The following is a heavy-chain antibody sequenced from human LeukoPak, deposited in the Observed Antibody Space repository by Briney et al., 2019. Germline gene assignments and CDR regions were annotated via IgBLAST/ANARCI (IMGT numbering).Heavy chain of an antibody. CDR1: GGTLSSYD. V-gene: IGHV1-69*04. D-gene: IGHD3-22*01. Sequence: GSSVKVSCKASGGTLSSYDINWVRQASGQGLEWIGRIIPMFGIVNYAQNFQGRVTITADKSTNTAYMELSSLRSEDTAFYYCARADSSGYSLDENFDYWGQGTLVTVSS. CDR3: ARADSSGYSLDENFDY. J-gene: IGHJ4*02. CDR2: IIPMFGIV.